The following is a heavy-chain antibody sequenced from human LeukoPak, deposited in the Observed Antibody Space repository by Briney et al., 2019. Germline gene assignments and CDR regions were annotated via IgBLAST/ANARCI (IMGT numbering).Heavy chain of an antibody. CDR2: INPNSGGA. Sequence: ASVKVSCKASGYTFTGYYMHWVRQAPGQGREWMGRINPNSGGANYAQKFQGRGTITRATYKSTAYMELRRLRSDDTAVYYCARDFCGGDCYSRSTYMDVWGKGTTVTVSS. D-gene: IGHD2-21*02. J-gene: IGHJ6*04. CDR3: ARDFCGGDCYSRSTYMDV. V-gene: IGHV1-2*06. CDR1: GYTFTGYY.